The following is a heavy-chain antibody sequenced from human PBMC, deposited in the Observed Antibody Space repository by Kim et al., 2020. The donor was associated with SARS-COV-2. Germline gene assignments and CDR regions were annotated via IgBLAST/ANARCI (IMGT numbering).Heavy chain of an antibody. CDR2: ISYDGSNK. J-gene: IGHJ4*02. D-gene: IGHD3-10*01. CDR3: ANWPQPSTSYGSGSYETAY. CDR1: GFTFSSYG. V-gene: IGHV3-30*18. Sequence: GGSLRLSCAASGFTFSSYGMHWVRQAPGKGLEWVAVISYDGSNKYYADSVKGRFTISRDNSKNTLYLQMNSLRAEDTAVYYCANWPQPSTSYGSGSYETAYWGRGTLVTVSS.